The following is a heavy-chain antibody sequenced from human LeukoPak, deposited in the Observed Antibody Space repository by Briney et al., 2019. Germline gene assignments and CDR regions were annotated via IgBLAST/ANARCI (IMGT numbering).Heavy chain of an antibody. D-gene: IGHD2-2*01. CDR1: GYTLTELS. J-gene: IGHJ4*02. V-gene: IGHV1-24*01. CDR2: FDPEDGET. Sequence: ASVKVSCKVSGYTLTELSMHWVRQAPGKGLEWMGGFDPEDGETIYAQEFQGRVTMTEDTSTDTAYMELSSLRSEDTAVYYCATDPIYCSSTSCYRLFGYWGQGTLVTVSS. CDR3: ATDPIYCSSTSCYRLFGY.